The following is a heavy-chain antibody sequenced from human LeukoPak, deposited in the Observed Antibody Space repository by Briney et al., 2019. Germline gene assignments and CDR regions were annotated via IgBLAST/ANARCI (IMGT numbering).Heavy chain of an antibody. CDR1: GFTFSIYA. V-gene: IGHV3-30-3*01. CDR3: ARDRGGSGRYYLDY. D-gene: IGHD6-19*01. CDR2: ISYNGSTQ. Sequence: PGGSLRLSCAAPGFTFSIYAMHWVRQAPGKGLEWVSSISYNGSTQYYADSVKGRFTISRDNSKNTLFVQMDSLRGEDTAVYYCARDRGGSGRYYLDYWGQGTLVTVSS. J-gene: IGHJ4*02.